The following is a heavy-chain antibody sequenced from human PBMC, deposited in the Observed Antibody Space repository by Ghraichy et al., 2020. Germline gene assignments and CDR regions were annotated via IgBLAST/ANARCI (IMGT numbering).Heavy chain of an antibody. D-gene: IGHD1-26*01. J-gene: IGHJ4*02. CDR2: ISSSSSTI. Sequence: GGSLRLSCAASGFTFSSYSMNWVRQAPGKGLEWVSYISSSSSTIYYADSVKGRFTISRDNVKNSLYLQMNSLRAEDTAVYYCASSGSYYTVHFDYWGQGTLVTVSS. V-gene: IGHV3-48*01. CDR3: ASSGSYYTVHFDY. CDR1: GFTFSSYS.